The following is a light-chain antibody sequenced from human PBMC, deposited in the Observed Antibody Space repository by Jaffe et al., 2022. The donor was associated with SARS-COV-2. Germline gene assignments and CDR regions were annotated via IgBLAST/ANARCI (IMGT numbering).Light chain of an antibody. Sequence: EIVLTQSPGTLSLSPGERATLSCRASQSVSNNYLAWYQQKPGQAPRLLMYGASNRATGIPDRFSGSGSGTDFTLTISRLEAEDFVVYYCQQFGRSPYTFGQGTKLEIK. J-gene: IGKJ2*01. CDR1: QSVSNNY. CDR2: GAS. V-gene: IGKV3-20*01. CDR3: QQFGRSPYT.